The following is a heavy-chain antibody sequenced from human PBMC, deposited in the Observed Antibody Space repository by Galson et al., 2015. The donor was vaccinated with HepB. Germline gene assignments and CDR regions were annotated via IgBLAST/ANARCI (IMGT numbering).Heavy chain of an antibody. CDR1: GGTFSSYA. V-gene: IGHV1-69*13. CDR3: AREGPAPSVVFDY. Sequence: SVKVSCKASGGTFSSYAISWVRQAPGQGLEWMGGIIPIFGTANYAQKFQGRVTITADESTSTAYMELSSLRSEDTAVYYCAREGPAPSVVFDYWGQGTLVTVSS. CDR2: IIPIFGTA. J-gene: IGHJ4*02. D-gene: IGHD4-23*01.